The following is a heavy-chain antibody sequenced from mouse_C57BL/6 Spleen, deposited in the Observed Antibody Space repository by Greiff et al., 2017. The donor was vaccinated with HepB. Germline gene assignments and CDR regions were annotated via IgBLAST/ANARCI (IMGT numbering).Heavy chain of an antibody. D-gene: IGHD2-3*01. CDR3: ARNSYDGYYGYFDV. Sequence: EVQVVESGGGLVKPGGSLKLSCAASGFTFSDYGMHWVRQAPEKGLEWVAYISSGSSTIYYADTVKGRFTISRDNAKNTLFLQMTSLRSEDTAMYDGARNSYDGYYGYFDVWGTGTTVTVAS. J-gene: IGHJ1*03. V-gene: IGHV5-17*01. CDR2: ISSGSSTI. CDR1: GFTFSDYG.